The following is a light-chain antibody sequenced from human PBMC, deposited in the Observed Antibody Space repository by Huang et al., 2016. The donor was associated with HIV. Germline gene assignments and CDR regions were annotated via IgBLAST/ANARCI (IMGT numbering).Light chain of an antibody. J-gene: IGKJ2*01. CDR2: AAS. Sequence: DIEMTPSPSSLSASVGDRVSITCQASQFIGSYLSWYHQKPGKAPKLLIYAASTLGSGAPSRFRGSGAGTDFTLTISGLQPEDFGSYYCQQGYMTPYTFGQGTKLDI. CDR3: QQGYMTPYT. V-gene: IGKV1-39*01. CDR1: QFIGSY.